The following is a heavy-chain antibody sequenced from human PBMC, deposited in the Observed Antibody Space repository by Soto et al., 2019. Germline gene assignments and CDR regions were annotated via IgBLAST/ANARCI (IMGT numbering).Heavy chain of an antibody. D-gene: IGHD3-22*01. CDR1: GLSLTTRGMQ. Sequence: AGPTLLNPTQTLTLPCTFSGLSLTTRGMQVSWIRQPPGQALEWLALIDFDGGKYYSTSLKTRLTISRDTSKNQVVLTMTDMAPVDTATYFCPRTAFDYYDTRAAFDYWGQGTLVTVSS. CDR2: IDFDGGK. CDR3: PRTAFDYYDTRAAFDY. V-gene: IGHV2-70*01. J-gene: IGHJ4*02.